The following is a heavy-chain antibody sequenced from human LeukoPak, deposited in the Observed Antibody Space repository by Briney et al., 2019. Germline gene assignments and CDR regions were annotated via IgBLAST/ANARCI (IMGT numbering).Heavy chain of an antibody. CDR1: GGTFSSYA. J-gene: IGHJ4*02. CDR3: AREDWGSDWAY. V-gene: IGHV1-69*04. CDR2: IIPILGIA. Sequence: SVKASCKASGGTFSSYAISWLRQAPRQGLEWMGRIIPILGIANYAQKFQGRVTITADKSTSTAYMKLSSLRSEDTAVYYCAREDWGSDWAYWGQGTLVTVSS. D-gene: IGHD3/OR15-3a*01.